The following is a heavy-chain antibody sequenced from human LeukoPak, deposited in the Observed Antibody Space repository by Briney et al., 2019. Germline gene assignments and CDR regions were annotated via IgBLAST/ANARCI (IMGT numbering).Heavy chain of an antibody. V-gene: IGHV4-59*12. D-gene: IGHD1-26*01. CDR2: IYYSGST. CDR3: ARRKVGAKGPDY. J-gene: IGHJ4*02. CDR1: GGSISSYY. Sequence: SETLSLTCTVSGGSISSYYWSWIRQPPGKGLEWIGYIYYSGSTHYNPSLKSRVTVSVDTSKNQFSLKLSSVTAADTAVYYCARRKVGAKGPDYWGQGTLVTVSS.